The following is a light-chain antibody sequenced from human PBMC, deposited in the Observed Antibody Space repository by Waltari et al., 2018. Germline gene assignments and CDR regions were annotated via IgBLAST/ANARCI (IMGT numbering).Light chain of an antibody. J-gene: IGKJ4*01. CDR3: QQRSNWPPLT. Sequence: EIVLTQSPATLSLSPGERATLSCRASQSVSSYLAWYQQKPGQAPRLLIYDASNRATGIPDRFSGSGSGTDFTLTISSLEPEDFAVYYCQQRSNWPPLTVGGGTKVEIK. V-gene: IGKV3-11*01. CDR1: QSVSSY. CDR2: DAS.